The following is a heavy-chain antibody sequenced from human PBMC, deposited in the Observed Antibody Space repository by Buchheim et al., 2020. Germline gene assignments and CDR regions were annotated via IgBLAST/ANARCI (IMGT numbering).Heavy chain of an antibody. J-gene: IGHJ4*02. CDR1: GFIFGNYW. Sequence: EVQLVESGGGLVQPGGSLRLSCAASGFIFGNYWMHWVRQAPGKGLVWVSQINRDGSDSTYADSVKGRFTISRDNAKNTLYPQMNSLRGEDTAVYYRARDYYGVDYWGQGTL. D-gene: IGHD3-10*01. CDR2: INRDGSDS. V-gene: IGHV3-74*01. CDR3: ARDYYGVDY.